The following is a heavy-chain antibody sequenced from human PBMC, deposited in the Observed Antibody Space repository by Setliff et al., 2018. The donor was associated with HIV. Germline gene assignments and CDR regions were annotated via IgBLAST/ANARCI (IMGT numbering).Heavy chain of an antibody. J-gene: IGHJ5*02. CDR2: IYPSGTI. Sequence: SETLSLTCTISAASIRNSYWTWIRQPAGKGLEWIGRIYPSGTINYNPSLKSRVTMSVDTSKNQFSLRLTSVSAADTALYYCAGSMGATKGSWFEPWGQGTLVTVSS. D-gene: IGHD1-26*01. CDR1: AASIRNSY. CDR3: AGSMGATKGSWFEP. V-gene: IGHV4-4*07.